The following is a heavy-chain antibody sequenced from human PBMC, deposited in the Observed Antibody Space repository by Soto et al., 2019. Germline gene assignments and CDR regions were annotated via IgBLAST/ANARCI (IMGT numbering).Heavy chain of an antibody. CDR2: ISNGGATV. CDR3: ARCVLGVGDAFAI. V-gene: IGHV3-11*01. Sequence: QVQLVESGGGLVKPGGSLRLSCAASGFTFSDYYMVWVRQAPGKGLEWISYISNGGATVYYADSVKGRFTISRDNGKNSMLLQMNSLTADDTAVYYCARCVLGVGDAFAIWGRGTTVTVSS. D-gene: IGHD2-8*01. CDR1: GFTFSDYY. J-gene: IGHJ3*02.